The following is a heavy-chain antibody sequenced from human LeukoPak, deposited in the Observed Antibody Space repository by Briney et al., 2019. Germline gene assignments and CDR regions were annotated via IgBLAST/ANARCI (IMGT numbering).Heavy chain of an antibody. D-gene: IGHD3-3*01. CDR1: RYTFTSYD. CDR3: ARWREDYDFWSGLLWDMVV. J-gene: IGHJ6*03. CDR2: MNPNSGNT. V-gene: IGHV1-8*01. Sequence: GASVKVSCKASRYTFTSYDINWVRQATGQGLEWLGWMNPNSGNTGYAQKFQGRVTMTRNTSISTAYMELSSLRSEDTAVYYCARWREDYDFWSGLLWDMVVWGKGTTVTVSS.